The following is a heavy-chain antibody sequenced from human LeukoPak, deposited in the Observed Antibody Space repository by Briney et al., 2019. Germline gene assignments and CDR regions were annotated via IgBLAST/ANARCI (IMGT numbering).Heavy chain of an antibody. D-gene: IGHD3-22*01. CDR2: LTSGGSKK. J-gene: IGHJ6*01. CDR1: GFTFSSYG. V-gene: IGHV3-30*18. CDR3: AKGYDSTFYGLDV. Sequence: QPGRSLTLSCAASGFTFSSYGMHWVRQAPGQGLEWVALLTSGGSKKYSADSVKGRFTISRDNSKNTLYLKMNSLRVEDTAVYYCAKGYDSTFYGLDVWGQGTTVTVSS.